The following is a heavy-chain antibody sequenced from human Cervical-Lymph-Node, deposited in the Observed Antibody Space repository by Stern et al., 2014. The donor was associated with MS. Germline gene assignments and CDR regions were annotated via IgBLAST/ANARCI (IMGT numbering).Heavy chain of an antibody. J-gene: IGHJ6*02. CDR2: SIPIIGTS. CDR3: ARDGRHTDNYGLDV. Sequence: VQLVESGAEVKKPGSSVKVSCKASGGTFNVYAINWLRQAPGQGLEWMGGSIPIIGTSNCAQKFQGRVTITADGSTRTSSMQMSSLRFDDTAVYYCARDGRHTDNYGLDVWGQGTTVTVSS. D-gene: IGHD3-9*01. CDR1: GGTFNVYA. V-gene: IGHV1-69*01.